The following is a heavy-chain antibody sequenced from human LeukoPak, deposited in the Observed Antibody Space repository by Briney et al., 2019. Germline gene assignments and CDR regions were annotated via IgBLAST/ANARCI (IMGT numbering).Heavy chain of an antibody. CDR2: IIPIFGTA. D-gene: IGHD3-3*01. CDR1: GGTFSSYA. J-gene: IGHJ4*02. V-gene: IGHV1-69*13. CDR3: ARDHYDFWSGYYPY. Sequence: ASVKVSCKASGGTFSSYAISWVRQAPGQGLEWMGGIIPIFGTANYAQKFQGRVTITADESTSTAYMELSSLRSEDTAVYYCARDHYDFWSGYYPYWGQGTLVTVSS.